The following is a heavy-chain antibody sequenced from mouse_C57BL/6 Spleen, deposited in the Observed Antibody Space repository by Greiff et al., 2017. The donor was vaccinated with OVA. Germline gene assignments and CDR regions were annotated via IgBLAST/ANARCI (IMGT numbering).Heavy chain of an antibody. CDR1: GYTFTSYW. Sequence: VQLQQSGAELVKPGASVKMSCKASGYTFTSYWITWVKQRPGQGLEWIGDIYPGSGSTNYNEKFKSKATLTVDTSSSTAYMQLSSLTSEDSAVYYCASYDYDVGWFAYWGEGTLVTVSA. V-gene: IGHV1-55*01. J-gene: IGHJ3*01. D-gene: IGHD2-4*01. CDR2: IYPGSGST. CDR3: ASYDYDVGWFAY.